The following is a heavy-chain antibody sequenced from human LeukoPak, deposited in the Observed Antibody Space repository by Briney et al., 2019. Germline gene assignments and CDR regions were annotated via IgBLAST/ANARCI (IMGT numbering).Heavy chain of an antibody. CDR3: AKVDRNYNGHAFDI. Sequence: SETLSLTCSVSGGSISSDYWSWIRQPAGKGLEWIGRIYSSGSTNYNPSLRSRVTMSLDTSKNQFSLNLSSVTAADTAVYYCAKVDRNYNGHAFDIWGQGTMVTVSP. J-gene: IGHJ3*02. CDR2: IYSSGST. D-gene: IGHD1-14*01. CDR1: GGSISSDY. V-gene: IGHV4-4*07.